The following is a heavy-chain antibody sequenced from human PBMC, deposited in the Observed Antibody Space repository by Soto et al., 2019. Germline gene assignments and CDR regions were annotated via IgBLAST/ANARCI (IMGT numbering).Heavy chain of an antibody. V-gene: IGHV4-39*07. CDR2: IYYSGST. J-gene: IGHJ4*02. Sequence: SETLSLTCTVSGGSISSSSYYWGWIRQPPGKGLEWIGSIYYSGSTYYNPSLKSRVTISVDTSKNQFSLRLISVTAADTAKYFCAREGNLGRWLQPLDFWGQETLVPVSS. CDR1: GGSISSSSYY. D-gene: IGHD5-12*01. CDR3: AREGNLGRWLQPLDF.